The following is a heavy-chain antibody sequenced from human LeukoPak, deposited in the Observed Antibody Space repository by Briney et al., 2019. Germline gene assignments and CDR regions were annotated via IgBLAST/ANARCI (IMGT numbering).Heavy chain of an antibody. V-gene: IGHV3-7*03. D-gene: IGHD3-10*01. CDR2: IKQDGSEK. CDR3: AKDLDYYASRSPSLDV. J-gene: IGHJ6*04. CDR1: GFTFSSYW. Sequence: GGSLRLSCAASGFTFSSYWMTWVRQAPGKGLEWVANIKQDGSEKYYVDSVKGRFTISRDNAKNSLYLQMNSLRPEDTAVYYCAKDLDYYASRSPSLDVWGKGTTVTVSS.